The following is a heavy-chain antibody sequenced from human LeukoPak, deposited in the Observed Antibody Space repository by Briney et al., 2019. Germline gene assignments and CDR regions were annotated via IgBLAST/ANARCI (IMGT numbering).Heavy chain of an antibody. CDR1: GGSFSGYY. CDR3: ARFPGLYYGMDV. D-gene: IGHD3-16*01. CDR2: INHSGST. V-gene: IGHV4-34*01. Sequence: SETLSLTCAVYGGSFSGYYWSWIRQPPGKGLEWIGEINHSGSTYYNPSLKSRVTISVDTSKNQFSLRLSSVTAADTAVYYCARFPGLYYGMDVWGQGTTVTVSS. J-gene: IGHJ6*02.